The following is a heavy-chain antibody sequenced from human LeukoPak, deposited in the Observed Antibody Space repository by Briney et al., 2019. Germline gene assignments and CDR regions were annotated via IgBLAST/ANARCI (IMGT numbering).Heavy chain of an antibody. CDR1: GGSISSSSYY. CDR2: IYYSGST. D-gene: IGHD6-6*01. J-gene: IGHJ4*02. Sequence: PSETLSLTCTVSGGSISSSSYYWGWIRQPPGKGLEWIGSIYYSGSTYYNPSLKSRVTISVDTSKNQLSLKLSSVTAADTAVYYCARSRGFYSSSFFDYWGQGTLVTVSS. V-gene: IGHV4-39*01. CDR3: ARSRGFYSSSFFDY.